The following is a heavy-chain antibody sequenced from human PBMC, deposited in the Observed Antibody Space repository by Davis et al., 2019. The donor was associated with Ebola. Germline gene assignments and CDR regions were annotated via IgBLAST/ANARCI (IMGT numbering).Heavy chain of an antibody. J-gene: IGHJ4*02. CDR2: IYYSGST. D-gene: IGHD3-10*01. CDR1: GGSISSGGYS. V-gene: IGHV4-61*08. CDR3: ARDLGSRADY. Sequence: SETLSLTCAVSGGSISSGGYSWSWIRQPPGKGLEWIGYIYYSGSTNYNPSLKNRVTISVDTSKNQFSLKLSSVTAADTAVYYCARDLGSRADYWGQGTLVTVSS.